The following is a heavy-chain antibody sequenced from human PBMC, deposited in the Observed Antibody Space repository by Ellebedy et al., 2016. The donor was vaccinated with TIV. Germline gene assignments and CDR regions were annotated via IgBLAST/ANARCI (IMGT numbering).Heavy chain of an antibody. CDR3: ATDGSYGDYRFPRHAFTI. CDR2: INQDGSDT. J-gene: IGHJ3*02. Sequence: GESLKISCAASAFSFSSYWMTWVRQAPGKGLEWVANINQDGSDTYYVDSVRGRFTISRDNAKNSLFLQMNSLRAEDTSVYYCATDGSYGDYRFPRHAFTIWGHGTKLTVSS. V-gene: IGHV3-7*01. D-gene: IGHD4-17*01. CDR1: AFSFSSYW.